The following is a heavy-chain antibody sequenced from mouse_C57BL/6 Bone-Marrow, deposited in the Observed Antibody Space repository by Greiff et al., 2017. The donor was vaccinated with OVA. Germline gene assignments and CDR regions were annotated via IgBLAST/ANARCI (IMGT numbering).Heavy chain of an antibody. J-gene: IGHJ2*01. CDR1: GYTFTDYN. V-gene: IGHV1-22*01. D-gene: IGHD2-4*01. Sequence: EVQLQQSGPELVKPGASVKMSCKASGYTFTDYNMHWVKQSHGKSLEWIGYINPNNGGTSYNQKFKGKATLTVNKSSSTAYMELRSLTSEESAVYYCARSGVYYDYDGGYFDYWGQGTTLTVSS. CDR2: INPNNGGT. CDR3: ARSGVYYDYDGGYFDY.